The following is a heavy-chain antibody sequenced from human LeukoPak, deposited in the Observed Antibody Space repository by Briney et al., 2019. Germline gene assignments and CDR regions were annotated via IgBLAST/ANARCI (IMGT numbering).Heavy chain of an antibody. Sequence: GGSLRLSCAASGFTFSSYAMSWVRQAPVKGLEWVSAISGSGGSTYYADSVKGRFTISRDNSKNTLYLQMNSLRAEDTAVYYCAGIWSGYRGFDPWGQGTLVTVSS. D-gene: IGHD3-3*01. V-gene: IGHV3-23*01. CDR1: GFTFSSYA. CDR3: AGIWSGYRGFDP. CDR2: ISGSGGST. J-gene: IGHJ5*02.